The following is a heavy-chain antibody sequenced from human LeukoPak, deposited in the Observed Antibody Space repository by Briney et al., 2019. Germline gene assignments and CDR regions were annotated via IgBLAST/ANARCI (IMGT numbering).Heavy chain of an antibody. CDR3: ARDNTWYFDL. Sequence: GSVKVSCTASGYTFNSYAISWVRQAPGQGLEWMGWISPYNGNTNSAQRFQGRVTMTTDTSTSAAYMELRSLRSDDTAVYCCARDNTWYFDLWGRGTLVTVSS. CDR2: ISPYNGNT. V-gene: IGHV1-18*01. J-gene: IGHJ2*01. D-gene: IGHD2/OR15-2a*01. CDR1: GYTFNSYA.